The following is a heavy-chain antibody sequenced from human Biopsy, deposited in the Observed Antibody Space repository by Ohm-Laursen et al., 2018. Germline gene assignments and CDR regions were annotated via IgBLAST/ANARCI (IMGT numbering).Heavy chain of an antibody. Sequence: ASVKVSCKASGYAFIGSYIHWVRQAPGQGLEWMGWINPDSGGTHYAQTFQGRVTMTRDTSASTAYMDLSRLTSNDTAVYYCARRTILGPGPRMDLWGQGTTVIVSS. CDR1: GYAFIGSY. CDR3: ARRTILGPGPRMDL. J-gene: IGHJ6*02. D-gene: IGHD3-3*01. V-gene: IGHV1-2*02. CDR2: INPDSGGT.